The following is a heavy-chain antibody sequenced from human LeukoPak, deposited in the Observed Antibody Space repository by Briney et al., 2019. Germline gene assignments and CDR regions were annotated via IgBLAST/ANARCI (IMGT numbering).Heavy chain of an antibody. CDR3: AKAPVTSCRGAYCYPFDS. D-gene: IGHD2-21*01. CDR2: IVPIFGTA. V-gene: IGHV1-69*06. CDR1: GGTFSSYA. Sequence: ASAKVSCKASGGTFSSYAISWVRQAPGQGLEWMGGIVPIFGTANYAQKFQGRVTITADKSTSTAYMELNSLRAEDAAVYFCAKAPVTSCRGAYCYPFDSWGQGTLVTVSS. J-gene: IGHJ4*02.